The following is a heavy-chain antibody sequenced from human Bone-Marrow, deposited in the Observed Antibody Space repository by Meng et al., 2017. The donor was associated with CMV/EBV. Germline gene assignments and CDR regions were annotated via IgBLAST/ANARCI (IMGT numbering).Heavy chain of an antibody. CDR3: ARNHYVWGTYRFNWFDP. CDR2: MYYSGRT. Sequence: QLHLQESGPGLGKPSETLSLTCVVGGGSIRSSSYYWGWIRQPPGKGLEWIGSMYYSGRTYYNPSLKGRVTVSVDTSKNQLSLKLGSVTAADTAVYYCARNHYVWGTYRFNWFDPWGQGTLVTVSS. J-gene: IGHJ5*02. V-gene: IGHV4-39*01. CDR1: GGSIRSSSYY. D-gene: IGHD3-16*02.